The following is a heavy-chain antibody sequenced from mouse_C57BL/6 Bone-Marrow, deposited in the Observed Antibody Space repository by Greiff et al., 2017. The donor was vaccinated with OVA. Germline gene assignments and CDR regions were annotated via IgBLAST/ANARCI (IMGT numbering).Heavy chain of an antibody. CDR2: ISSGSSTI. J-gene: IGHJ4*01. Sequence: EVKLEESGGGLVKPGGSLKLSCAASGFTFSDYGMHWVRQAPEKGLEWVAYISSGSSTIYYADTVKGRFTISRDNAKNTLFLQMTSLRSEDTAMYYCAREWLRAMDYWGQGTSVTVSS. V-gene: IGHV5-17*01. CDR1: GFTFSDYG. D-gene: IGHD2-2*01. CDR3: AREWLRAMDY.